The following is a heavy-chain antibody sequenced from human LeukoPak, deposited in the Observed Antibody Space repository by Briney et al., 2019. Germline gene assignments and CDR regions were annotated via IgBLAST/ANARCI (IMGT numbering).Heavy chain of an antibody. CDR2: ISYDANIK. J-gene: IGHJ4*02. V-gene: IGHV3-30*18. CDR1: AFTFRSYG. CDR3: AKDRHPARTDGYYYDY. Sequence: HPGGSLRLSCAASAFTFRSYGMHWVRQAPGKGLEWVAVISYDANIKNYADSVKGRFTISRDNSKNTLYLQMNSLRGEDTAIYYCAKDRHPARTDGYYYDYWGQGTPVTVSS. D-gene: IGHD3-3*01.